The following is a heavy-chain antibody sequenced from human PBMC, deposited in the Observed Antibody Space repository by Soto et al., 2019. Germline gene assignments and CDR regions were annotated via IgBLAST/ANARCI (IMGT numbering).Heavy chain of an antibody. CDR2: INHSGST. CDR3: ARGDQGILSEHYAFDI. D-gene: IGHD3-3*02. CDR1: GGSFSGYY. J-gene: IGHJ3*02. Sequence: SETLSLTCAVYGGSFSGYYWSWIRQPPGKGLEWIGEINHSGSTNYNPSLKSRVTISVDTSKNQFSLKLSSVTAADTAVYYCARGDQGILSEHYAFDIWGQGTMVTVSS. V-gene: IGHV4-34*01.